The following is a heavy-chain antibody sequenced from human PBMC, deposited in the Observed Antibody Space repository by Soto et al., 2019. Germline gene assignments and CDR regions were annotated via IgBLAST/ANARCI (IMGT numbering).Heavy chain of an antibody. J-gene: IGHJ6*02. Sequence: GGSLRLSCAASGFTFSSYGMHWVRQAPGKGLEWVAVIWYDGSNKYYADSVKGRFTISRDNSKNTLYLQMNSLRAEDTAVYYCARCGYTVGATLGGGPHYYYYGMDVWGQGTTVTVSS. V-gene: IGHV3-33*01. D-gene: IGHD1-26*01. CDR2: IWYDGSNK. CDR3: ARCGYTVGATLGGGPHYYYYGMDV. CDR1: GFTFSSYG.